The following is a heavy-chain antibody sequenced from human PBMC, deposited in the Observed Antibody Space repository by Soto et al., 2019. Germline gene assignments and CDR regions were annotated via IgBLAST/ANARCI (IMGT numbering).Heavy chain of an antibody. Sequence: GGSLRLSCAASGFTFNNYAMNWVRQAPGEGLQWVANINQDGGETYYIDSVKGRFTISRDNAKTSVYLQMTSLRVDDTAIYYCAAYGYGSGTSIGYWGPGTLVTVSS. CDR1: GFTFNNYA. CDR3: AAYGYGSGTSIGY. V-gene: IGHV3-7*03. J-gene: IGHJ4*02. D-gene: IGHD3-10*01. CDR2: INQDGGET.